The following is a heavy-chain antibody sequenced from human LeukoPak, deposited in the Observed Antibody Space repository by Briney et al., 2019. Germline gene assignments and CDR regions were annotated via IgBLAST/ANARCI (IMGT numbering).Heavy chain of an antibody. CDR3: ARDPCTTINCPLRF. D-gene: IGHD3-3*01. J-gene: IGHJ4*02. V-gene: IGHV4-34*01. CDR2: INHSGRT. CDR1: GGSLSGAY. Sequence: SETLSLTRAVSGGSLSGAYCTWIRQSPGKGLEWIGEINHSGRTNYNSSLEGRVTISLDTSKGQFSLILSSVTAADTAVYYCARDPCTTINCPLRFWGQGTLVTVSS.